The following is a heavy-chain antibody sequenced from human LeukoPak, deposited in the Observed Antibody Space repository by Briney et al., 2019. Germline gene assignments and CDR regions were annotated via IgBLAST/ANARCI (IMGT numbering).Heavy chain of an antibody. J-gene: IGHJ4*02. CDR3: ARSVRPHYDSSGYLDY. CDR2: IHHSGST. CDR1: VRSISSGGYY. Sequence: SQTLSLTCTVSVRSISSGGYYWSWIRQPPGKGLEWIGYIHHSGSTYYNPTLKSRVTISVDRSKNQFSLKLSSVTAADTAVYYCARSVRPHYDSSGYLDYWGQGTLVTVSS. V-gene: IGHV4-30-2*01. D-gene: IGHD3-22*01.